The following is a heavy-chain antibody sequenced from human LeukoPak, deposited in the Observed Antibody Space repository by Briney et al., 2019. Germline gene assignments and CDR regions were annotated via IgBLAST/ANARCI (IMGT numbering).Heavy chain of an antibody. V-gene: IGHV4-4*07. CDR3: ASAEKAYYYYYMDV. Sequence: SETLSLTCTVSGGSISSYYWSWIRQPAGKGLEWIGRIYTSGSTNYNPSLKSRVTMSVDTSKNQFSLKLSSVTAADTAVYYCASAEKAYYYYYMDVWGKGTTVTVSS. CDR2: IYTSGST. CDR1: GGSISSYY. J-gene: IGHJ6*03.